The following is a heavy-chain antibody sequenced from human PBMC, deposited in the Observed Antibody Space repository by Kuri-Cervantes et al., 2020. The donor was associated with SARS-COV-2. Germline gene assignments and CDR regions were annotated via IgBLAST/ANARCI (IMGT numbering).Heavy chain of an antibody. D-gene: IGHD2-21*01. V-gene: IGHV1-46*01. CDR2: INPSGSGT. Sequence: ASVKVSCKAPETTFPNYDINWVRQAPGQGLEWMGIINPSGSGTRYPQRFQGRVTMTRDTSTSTVYMELSSLTSEDTAIYYCYCAPKEGFDSWGQGTLVTVSS. J-gene: IGHJ4*02. CDR1: ETTFPNYD. CDR3: YCAPKEGFDS.